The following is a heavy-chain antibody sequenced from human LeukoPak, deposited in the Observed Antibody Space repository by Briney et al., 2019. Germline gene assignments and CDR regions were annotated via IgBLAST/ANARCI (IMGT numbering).Heavy chain of an antibody. CDR3: ARDRGSSGYNFDY. Sequence: GGSLRLSCAASGFTFSSYWMSWVRQAPGKGLEWVSYISSSSSTVYYADSVRGRFTISRDNAKNSLYLQMNSLRDEDTAVYYCARDRGSSGYNFDYWGQGTLVTVSS. CDR2: ISSSSSTV. V-gene: IGHV3-48*02. J-gene: IGHJ4*02. CDR1: GFTFSSYW. D-gene: IGHD3-22*01.